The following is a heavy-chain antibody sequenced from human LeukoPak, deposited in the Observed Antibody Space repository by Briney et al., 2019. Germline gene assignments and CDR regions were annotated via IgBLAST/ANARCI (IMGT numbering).Heavy chain of an antibody. CDR2: INHSGST. CDR3: ARRAVYYYGSGSYYTDYYYYYMDV. J-gene: IGHJ6*03. V-gene: IGHV4-34*01. D-gene: IGHD3-10*01. CDR1: GGSFSGYY. Sequence: PSETLSLTCAVYGGSFSGYYWSWIRQPPGKGLEWIGEINHSGSTNYNPSLKSRVTISVDTSKNQFSLKLSSVTAADTAVYYCARRAVYYYGSGSYYTDYYYYYMDVWGKGTTVTISS.